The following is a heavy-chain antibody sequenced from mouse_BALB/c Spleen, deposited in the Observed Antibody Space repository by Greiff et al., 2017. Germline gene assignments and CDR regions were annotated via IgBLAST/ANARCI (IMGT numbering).Heavy chain of an antibody. D-gene: IGHD1-1*01. CDR1: GFTFSSYT. CDR3: TKEAYYGSSSWFAY. Sequence: EVKVEESGGGLVKPGGSLKLSCAASGFTFSSYTMSWVRQTPEKRLEWVPTISSGGSYTYYPDSVKGRFTISRDNAKNTLYLQMSSLKSEDTAMYYCTKEAYYGSSSWFAYWGQGTLVTVSA. CDR2: ISSGGSYT. V-gene: IGHV5-6-4*01. J-gene: IGHJ3*01.